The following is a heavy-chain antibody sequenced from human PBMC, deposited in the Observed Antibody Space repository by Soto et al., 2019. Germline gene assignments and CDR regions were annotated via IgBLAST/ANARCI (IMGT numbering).Heavy chain of an antibody. J-gene: IGHJ5*02. D-gene: IGHD3-22*01. Sequence: QITLKESGPTLVKPTQTLTLTCTFSGFSLSTSGVGVGWIRQPPGKALEWLALIYWDDDKRYSPSLKSRLTITKDTPKNQVVLTMTNMDPVDTATYYCAHKGPYDSSGYYLSGFDPWGQGTLVTVSS. V-gene: IGHV2-5*02. CDR1: GFSLSTSGVG. CDR2: IYWDDDK. CDR3: AHKGPYDSSGYYLSGFDP.